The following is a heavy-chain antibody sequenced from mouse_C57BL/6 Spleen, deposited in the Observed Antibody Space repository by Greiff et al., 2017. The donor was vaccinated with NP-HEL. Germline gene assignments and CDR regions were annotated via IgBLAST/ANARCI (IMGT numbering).Heavy chain of an antibody. CDR2: IYPGNSDT. J-gene: IGHJ2*01. Sequence: VQLQQSGTVLARPGASVKMSCKTSGYTFTSYWMHWVKQRPGQGLEWIGAIYPGNSDTSYNQKFKGKAKLTAVTSASTAYMELSSLTNEDSAVYYCTRYPTTVVAFDYWGQGTTLTVSS. CDR1: GYTFTSYW. D-gene: IGHD1-1*01. V-gene: IGHV1-5*01. CDR3: TRYPTTVVAFDY.